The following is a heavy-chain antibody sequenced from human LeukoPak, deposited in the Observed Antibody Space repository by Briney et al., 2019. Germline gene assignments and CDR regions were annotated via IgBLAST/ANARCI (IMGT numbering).Heavy chain of an antibody. CDR3: ARAGQHYGDYVEFWFDP. CDR1: GFTFSTYW. V-gene: IGHV3-74*01. CDR2: INSDGSST. Sequence: GGSLRLSCAASGFTFSTYWMPWVRQAPGKGLVWVSRINSDGSSTSYADSVKGRFTISRDNAKNTLYLQMNSLRAEDMAVYYCARAGQHYGDYVEFWFDPWGQGTLVTVSS. J-gene: IGHJ5*02. D-gene: IGHD4-17*01.